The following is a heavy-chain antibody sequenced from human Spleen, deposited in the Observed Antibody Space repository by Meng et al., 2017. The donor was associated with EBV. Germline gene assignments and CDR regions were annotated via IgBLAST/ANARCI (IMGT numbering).Heavy chain of an antibody. J-gene: IGHJ4*02. CDR3: ARHYCTGGVCHYYFDS. D-gene: IGHD2-8*02. V-gene: IGHV3-21*01. Sequence: EVQLVESGGGLVMPGGSLRLSCAASGFTFSSYSMNWVRQAPGKGLEWVSSISSSSNYIYYADSVKGRFTISRDNAKNSLYLQMNSLRAEDTAVYYCARHYCTGGVCHYYFDSWGQGTLVTVSS. CDR1: GFTFSSYS. CDR2: ISSSSNYI.